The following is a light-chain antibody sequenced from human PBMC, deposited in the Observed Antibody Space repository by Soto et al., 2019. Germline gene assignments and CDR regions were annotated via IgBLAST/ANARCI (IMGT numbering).Light chain of an antibody. Sequence: EIVMTQSPATLSVSPGERATLSCRASQSVSSNLAWYQQKPGQAPRLLIYGASTRATGIPAGFSGSGSGTEFTLTISSLQSEDFAVYYCQQYNNWLSSFGGGNKVEIK. CDR1: QSVSSN. CDR3: QQYNNWLSS. J-gene: IGKJ4*01. V-gene: IGKV3-15*01. CDR2: GAS.